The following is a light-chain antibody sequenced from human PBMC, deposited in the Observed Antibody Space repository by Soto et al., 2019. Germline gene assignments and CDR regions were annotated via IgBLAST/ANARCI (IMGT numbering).Light chain of an antibody. Sequence: LAWYQQKSGKAPKLLIYDVSNLESGVPSRFSGSGSGTEFSLTIRGLQPDDFATYYCQQYDSYRTFGQGTKVDIK. V-gene: IGKV1-5*01. CDR2: DVS. CDR3: QQYDSYRT. J-gene: IGKJ1*01.